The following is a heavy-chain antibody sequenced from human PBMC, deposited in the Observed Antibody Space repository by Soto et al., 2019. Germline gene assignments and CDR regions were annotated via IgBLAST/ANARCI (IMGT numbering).Heavy chain of an antibody. CDR2: IYYSGST. V-gene: IGHV4-30-4*01. Sequence: QVQLQESGPGLVKPSQTLSLTCTVSGGSISSGDYYWSWIRQPPGKGLEWIGYIYYSGSTYYNPSLKSRVTISVDTSKNQFSLKLSSVTAADTAVYYCARAPLDDYGDYASFDYWGQGTLVTVSS. D-gene: IGHD4-17*01. CDR1: GGSISSGDYY. CDR3: ARAPLDDYGDYASFDY. J-gene: IGHJ4*02.